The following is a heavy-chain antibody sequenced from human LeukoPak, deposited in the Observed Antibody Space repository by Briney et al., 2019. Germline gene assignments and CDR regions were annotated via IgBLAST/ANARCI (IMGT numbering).Heavy chain of an antibody. J-gene: IGHJ5*02. V-gene: IGHV4-59*01. CDR3: ARGGESHLKWFDP. Sequence: SETLSLTCTVSGGSISGYYRSWILQPPGKGLEWIGYVYYSGSTNYNPSLKSRVTMSVDTSKNQFSLKLNSVTAADTAVYYCARGGESHLKWFDPWGQGTLVTVSS. CDR1: GGSISGYY. D-gene: IGHD2-21*01. CDR2: VYYSGST.